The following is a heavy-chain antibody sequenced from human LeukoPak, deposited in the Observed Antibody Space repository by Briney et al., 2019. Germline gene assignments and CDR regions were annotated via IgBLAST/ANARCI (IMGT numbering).Heavy chain of an antibody. CDR1: GFTFSNYA. CDR2: ISSSGGAT. J-gene: IGHJ4*02. D-gene: IGHD6-19*01. CDR3: ASRTSGWYYDY. V-gene: IGHV3-64*01. Sequence: RGSLRLSCAASGFTFSNYAMHWVRQAPGKGLEYVSAISSSGGATYCAKSVKGRFIISRDNSKDTLYLQMGSLRVDDMAVYYCASRTSGWYYDYWGQGSLVTVSS.